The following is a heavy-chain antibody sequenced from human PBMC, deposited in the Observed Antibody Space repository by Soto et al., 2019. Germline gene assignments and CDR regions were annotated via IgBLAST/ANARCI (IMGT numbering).Heavy chain of an antibody. D-gene: IGHD3-9*01. Sequence: QGQLQEPGPGLGKPSETLSLTCTVSGVSITPYFWSWIRQPAGEAPEWLGHIYASGRTTYNPSLKSRVTMFVSQTQVSLRLTSVTAADTAVYYCARHFDVDPSLDHYYFDLWGRGALVTVSS. CDR3: ARHFDVDPSLDHYYFDL. J-gene: IGHJ2*01. CDR2: IYASGRT. CDR1: GVSITPYF. V-gene: IGHV4-4*07.